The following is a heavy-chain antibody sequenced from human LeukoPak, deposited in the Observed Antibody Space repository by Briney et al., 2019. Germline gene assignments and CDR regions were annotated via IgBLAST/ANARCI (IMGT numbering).Heavy chain of an antibody. Sequence: SETLSLTCAVYGGSLHNHFWSWIRLSPGKGLEWIGEVGDGEATNSNPSLKTRVAISTDRPKNQVSLKLKSVTDADTAIYYCARGGRPWYGERRNWFDSWGQGTQVTVSS. V-gene: IGHV4-34*01. D-gene: IGHD3-10*01. CDR2: VGDGEAT. CDR3: ARGGRPWYGERRNWFDS. CDR1: GGSLHNHF. J-gene: IGHJ5*01.